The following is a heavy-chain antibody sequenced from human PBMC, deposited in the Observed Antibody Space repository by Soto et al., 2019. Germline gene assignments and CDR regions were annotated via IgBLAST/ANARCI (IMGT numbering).Heavy chain of an antibody. CDR2: IKSKTDGGTT. Sequence: GGSLRLSCAASGFTFSNAWMSWVRQAPGKGLEWVGRIKSKTDGGTTDYAAPVKGRFTISRDDSKNTLYLQMNSLKTEDTAVYYCTTHCSSTSWTNYYCYYYMDVWGKGTTVTVSS. CDR3: TTHCSSTSWTNYYCYYYMDV. V-gene: IGHV3-15*01. J-gene: IGHJ6*03. D-gene: IGHD2-2*01. CDR1: GFTFSNAW.